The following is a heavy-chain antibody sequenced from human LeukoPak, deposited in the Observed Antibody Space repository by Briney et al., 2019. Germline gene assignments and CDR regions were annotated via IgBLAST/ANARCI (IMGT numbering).Heavy chain of an antibody. CDR2: INHSGST. CDR3: ARRAKGSQTSQTRLNWFDP. Sequence: PSETLSLTCAVYGGSFSGYYWSWIRQPPGKGLEWIGEINHSGSTNYNPSLKSRVTISVDTSKNQFSLKLSSVTAADTAVYYCARRAKGSQTSQTRLNWFDPWGQGTLVTVSS. V-gene: IGHV4-34*01. CDR1: GGSFSGYY. J-gene: IGHJ5*02.